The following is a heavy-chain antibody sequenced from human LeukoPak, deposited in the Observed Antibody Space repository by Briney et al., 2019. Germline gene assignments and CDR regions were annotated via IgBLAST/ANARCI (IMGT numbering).Heavy chain of an antibody. Sequence: RSSETLSLTCTVSGGSISSGGYYWSWIRQHPGKGLECIGYIYYSERTYYNPSLKSRVTISVDTSKNQFSLKLSSVTAADTAVYYCARASYCSGGSCDSGGMDVWGQGTTVTVSS. CDR2: IYYSERT. D-gene: IGHD2-15*01. J-gene: IGHJ6*02. CDR1: GGSISSGGYY. CDR3: ARASYCSGGSCDSGGMDV. V-gene: IGHV4-31*03.